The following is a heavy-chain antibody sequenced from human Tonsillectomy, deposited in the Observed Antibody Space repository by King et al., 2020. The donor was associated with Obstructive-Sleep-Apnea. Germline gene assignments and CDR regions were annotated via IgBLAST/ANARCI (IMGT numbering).Heavy chain of an antibody. CDR1: GSTFGSDT. J-gene: IGHJ2*01. CDR2: FSSVGVST. CDR3: AKHPSKGWYFDL. D-gene: IGHD4-11*01. V-gene: IGHV3-23*04. Sequence: VQLVESGGGLVQPGGSLRLSFEAPGSTFGSDTMSWGGQVPGKGLDWVSAFSSVGVSTYYADSVTGRFTISRDNSKNTLYLRINSLRAEDTALYYCAKHPSKGWYFDLWGRGTLVTVSS.